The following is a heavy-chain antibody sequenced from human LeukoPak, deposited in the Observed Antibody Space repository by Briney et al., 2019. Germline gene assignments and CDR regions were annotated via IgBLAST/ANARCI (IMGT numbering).Heavy chain of an antibody. CDR2: IGSSSSYI. D-gene: IGHD5-18*01. J-gene: IGHJ4*02. CDR3: ARDYGRVDTAMVDY. V-gene: IGHV3-21*01. Sequence: GGSLRLSCAASGFTFSSYSMNWVRQAPGKGLEWVSSIGSSSSYIYYADSVKGRFTISRDNAKNSLYLQMNSLRAEDTAVYYCARDYGRVDTAMVDYWGQGTLVTVSS. CDR1: GFTFSSYS.